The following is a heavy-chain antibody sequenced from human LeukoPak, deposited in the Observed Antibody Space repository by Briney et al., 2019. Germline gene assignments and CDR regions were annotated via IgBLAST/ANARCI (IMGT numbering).Heavy chain of an antibody. J-gene: IGHJ6*02. CDR3: ARETLYPTGTLLYYYGMVV. CDR2: ISYDGSNK. D-gene: IGHD1-26*01. CDR1: GFTFSSYG. Sequence: GGSLRLSCAASGFTFSSYGMHWVRQAPGKGLEWVAVISYDGSNKYYADSVKGRFTISRDNSKNTLYLQMNSLRAEDTAVYYCARETLYPTGTLLYYYGMVVWGQGTTVTVSS. V-gene: IGHV3-30*03.